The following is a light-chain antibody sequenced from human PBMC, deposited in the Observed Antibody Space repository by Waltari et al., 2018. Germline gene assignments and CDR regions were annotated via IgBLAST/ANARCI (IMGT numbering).Light chain of an antibody. CDR1: ATDLGAHDY. J-gene: IGLJ2*01. CDR3: TSYTSKNTFI. V-gene: IGLV2-14*03. Sequence: QSALTQPASVFGSLGQSVTISCTGTATDLGAHDYVSWYQQHSGKAPKLLIFAVSNRPSEISARFSASKSGNTASLSISGLQTEDEADYHCTSYTSKNTFIFGGGTRLTVL. CDR2: AVS.